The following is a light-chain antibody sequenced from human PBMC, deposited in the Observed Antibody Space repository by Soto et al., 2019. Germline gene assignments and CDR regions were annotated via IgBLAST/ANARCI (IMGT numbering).Light chain of an antibody. CDR2: GAS. CDR1: QSVTSTS. CDR3: QHYVTSSIT. V-gene: IGKV3-20*01. Sequence: EIGLTQSPGTLSFSPGERSTLSCRSSQSVTSTSLAWYQQKPGQAPRLLMYGASSRATGTPDRISGGGSGTDFTLTISRLEPEDFAVYYCQHYVTSSITFGQGTRLEIK. J-gene: IGKJ5*01.